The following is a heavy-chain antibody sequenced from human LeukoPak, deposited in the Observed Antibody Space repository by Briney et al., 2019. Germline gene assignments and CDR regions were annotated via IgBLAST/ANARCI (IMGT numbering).Heavy chain of an antibody. J-gene: IGHJ4*02. Sequence: GGSLRLSCAASGFTFTTYAMSWGRQDPGKGMEWVSVIGSGGSTYYADSVKGRFTISRDNSKNTLYLQMNSLRAEDTAVYYCAKLGGHSYAYQFDYWGQGTLVTVSS. CDR2: IGSGGST. CDR3: AKLGGHSYAYQFDY. D-gene: IGHD5-18*01. V-gene: IGHV3-23*01. CDR1: GFTFTTYA.